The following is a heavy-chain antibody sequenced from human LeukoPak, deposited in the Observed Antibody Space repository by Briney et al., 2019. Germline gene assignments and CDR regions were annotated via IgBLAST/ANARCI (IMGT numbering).Heavy chain of an antibody. CDR3: ARGSGSYGSNMDV. Sequence: SETLSLTCAVSGGSISSLYWNWIRQPPGKGLEYIGYIYYSGSTNYNPSLKSRVTISIDTPKNQFSLKLNSVTVADTAIYYCARGSGSYGSNMDVWGKGTTVTISS. CDR1: GGSISSLY. V-gene: IGHV4-59*01. J-gene: IGHJ6*03. D-gene: IGHD3-10*01. CDR2: IYYSGST.